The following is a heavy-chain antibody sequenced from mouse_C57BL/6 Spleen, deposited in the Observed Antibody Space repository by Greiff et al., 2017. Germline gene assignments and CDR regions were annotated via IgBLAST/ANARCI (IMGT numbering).Heavy chain of an antibody. Sequence: VQLQQSGPGLVAPSQSLSITCTVSGFSLTSYGVSWVRQPPGKGLEWLGVIGGDGSTNYHSALISRLGISKDKSKSKVFLKLNSLQTDDTATYYCAKPFYSYAMDYWGQGTSVTVSS. CDR3: AKPFYSYAMDY. D-gene: IGHD2-1*01. CDR2: IGGDGST. CDR1: GFSLTSYG. J-gene: IGHJ4*01. V-gene: IGHV2-3*01.